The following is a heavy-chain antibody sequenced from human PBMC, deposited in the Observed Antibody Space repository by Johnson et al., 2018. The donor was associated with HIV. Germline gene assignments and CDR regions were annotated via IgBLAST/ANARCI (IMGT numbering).Heavy chain of an antibody. J-gene: IGHJ3*02. CDR1: GFTFGSYG. D-gene: IGHD1-26*01. CDR2: ISYYGSNK. Sequence: QVQLVESGGGVVQPGRSLRLSCAASGFTFGSYGIHWVRQAPGKGLEWVAIISYYGSNKYYADSVKGRFTISRDNSKNTLYLQMDSLRAEDTAVYYCAKWGSMRATSAFDIWGQGTMVTVSS. V-gene: IGHV3-30*18. CDR3: AKWGSMRATSAFDI.